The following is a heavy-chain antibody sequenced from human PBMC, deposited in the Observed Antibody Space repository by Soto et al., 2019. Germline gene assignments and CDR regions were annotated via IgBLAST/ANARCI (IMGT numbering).Heavy chain of an antibody. CDR2: IYWDDDE. CDR1: GFSLNTDGEG. D-gene: IGHD3-10*01. Sequence: QITLKESGPTQVKPTQTLTLTCSFSGFSLNTDGEGVGWVRQPPGEALEWLALIYWDDDESYSPSLKTRLTITNDPSKNQVVVIMTNMDPVDTATYYCAHSRNLITEDAQVGDFDYWGQGTLVTVSS. J-gene: IGHJ4*02. CDR3: AHSRNLITEDAQVGDFDY. V-gene: IGHV2-5*02.